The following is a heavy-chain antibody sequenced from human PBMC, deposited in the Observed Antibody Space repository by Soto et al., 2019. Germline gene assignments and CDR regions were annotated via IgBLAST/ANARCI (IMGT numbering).Heavy chain of an antibody. Sequence: EVQLVESGGGLVQPGGSLRLSCEVSGITFSTYDMHWVRQVTGKGLEWVSAISGSGGSTYYADSVKGRFTISRDNSKNTLYLQMNSLRAEDTAVYYCAKDLFVAAAGIRNDYWGQGTLVTVSS. CDR2: ISGSGGST. J-gene: IGHJ4*02. CDR3: AKDLFVAAAGIRNDY. V-gene: IGHV3-23*04. CDR1: GITFSTYD. D-gene: IGHD6-13*01.